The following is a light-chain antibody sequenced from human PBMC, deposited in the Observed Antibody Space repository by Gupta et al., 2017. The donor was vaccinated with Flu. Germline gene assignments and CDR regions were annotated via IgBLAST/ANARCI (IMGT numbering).Light chain of an antibody. CDR2: DND. Sequence: QFVLTQPPSVSAAPGQRVVISCPGSSSNIGINHVSWYQGFPGTAPKRLSHDNDKRPSGIPDRFSGSKSGTTANLDITGLQTGEEADDDGATCDDSLSGVVFGGGTKVAV. CDR3: ATCDDSLSGVV. J-gene: IGLJ2*01. V-gene: IGLV1-51*01. CDR1: SSNIGINH.